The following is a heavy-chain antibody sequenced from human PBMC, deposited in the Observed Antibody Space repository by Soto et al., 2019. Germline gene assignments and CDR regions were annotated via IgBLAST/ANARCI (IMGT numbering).Heavy chain of an antibody. CDR2: IYYSGST. V-gene: IGHV4-59*01. Sequence: TSETLSLTCSVSGGSIRGYYWSWIRQPPGKGLEWIGNIYYSGSTNYNPSLKSRVTISVDTSKNQFSLRLSSVTAADTAVYYCARDVGGNNPWGQGTLVTVSS. J-gene: IGHJ5*02. CDR1: GGSIRGYY. D-gene: IGHD1-26*01. CDR3: ARDVGGNNP.